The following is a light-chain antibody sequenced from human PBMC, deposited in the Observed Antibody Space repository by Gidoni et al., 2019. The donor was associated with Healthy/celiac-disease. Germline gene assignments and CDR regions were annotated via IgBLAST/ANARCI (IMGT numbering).Light chain of an antibody. CDR2: DVS. CDR3: SSYTSSSVV. J-gene: IGLJ2*01. V-gene: IGLV2-14*01. Sequence: QSALPPPASVSGSPGQSITISCTGTSSDVGGYNYVSWYQQHPGKASKLMIYDVSNRPSGVSNRFSGSKSGNTASLTISGLQAEDEADYYCSSYTSSSVVFGGGTKLTVL. CDR1: SSDVGGYNY.